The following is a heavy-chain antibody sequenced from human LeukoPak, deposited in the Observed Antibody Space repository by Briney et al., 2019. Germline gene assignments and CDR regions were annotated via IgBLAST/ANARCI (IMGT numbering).Heavy chain of an antibody. V-gene: IGHV4-4*02. CDR1: GGSVTSTNW. J-gene: IGHJ4*02. D-gene: IGHD3-3*01. CDR3: AREGGFYRPLDY. CDR2: VHLDGRT. Sequence: SGTLSLACGVSGGSVTSTNWWTWVRQPPGKGLEWIGEVHLDGRTNYNPSLKSRLTMSVDLSENHISLKLTSVTAADTAVYYCAREGGFYRPLDYSGQGTLVTVSS.